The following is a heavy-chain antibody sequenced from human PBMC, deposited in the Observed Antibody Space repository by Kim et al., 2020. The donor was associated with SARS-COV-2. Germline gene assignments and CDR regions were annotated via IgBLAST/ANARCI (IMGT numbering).Heavy chain of an antibody. CDR3: ARRFGRRDGYNFSPSPHWYFDL. J-gene: IGHJ2*01. D-gene: IGHD5-12*01. Sequence: SETLSLTCAVYGGSFSGYYWSWIRQPPGKGLEWIGEINHSGSTNYNPSLKSRVTISVDTSKNQFSLKLSSVTAADTAVYYCARRFGRRDGYNFSPSPHWYFDLWGRGTLVTVSS. CDR2: INHSGST. CDR1: GGSFSGYY. V-gene: IGHV4-34*01.